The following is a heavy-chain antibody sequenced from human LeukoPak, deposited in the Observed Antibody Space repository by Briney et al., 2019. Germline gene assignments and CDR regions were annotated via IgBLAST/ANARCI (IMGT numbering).Heavy chain of an antibody. CDR1: GFTFDDYA. CDR2: ISWNSGSI. J-gene: IGHJ4*02. V-gene: IGHV3-9*01. CDR3: AKDMTVAAFNPAFDY. Sequence: PGGSLRLSCAASGFTFDDYAMHWVRQALGKGLEWVSGISWNSGSIGYADSVKGRFTISRDNAKNSLYLQMNSLRAEDTALYYCAKDMTVAAFNPAFDYWGQGTLVTVSS. D-gene: IGHD2-15*01.